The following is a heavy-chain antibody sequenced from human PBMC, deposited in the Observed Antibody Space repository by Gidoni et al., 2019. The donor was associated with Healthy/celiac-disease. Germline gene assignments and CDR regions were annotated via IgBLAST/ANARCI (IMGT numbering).Heavy chain of an antibody. CDR1: GFTFSSYA. CDR2: ISYDGSNK. CDR3: ARWGSGSYMYYFDY. D-gene: IGHD1-26*01. V-gene: IGHV3-30-3*01. Sequence: QVQLVEYGGGVVQPGRSLRLSCAASGFTFSSYAMHWVRQAPGKGLEGVAVISYDGSNKYYADSVKGRFTISRDNSKNTLYLQMNSLRAEDTAVYYCARWGSGSYMYYFDYWGQGTRVTVSS. J-gene: IGHJ4*02.